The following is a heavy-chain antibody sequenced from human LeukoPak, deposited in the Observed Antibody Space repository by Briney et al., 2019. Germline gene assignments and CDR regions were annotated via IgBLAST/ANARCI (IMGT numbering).Heavy chain of an antibody. V-gene: IGHV4-59*01. J-gene: IGHJ4*02. CDR2: ISYSGST. CDR1: GGSISSYY. Sequence: SETLSLTCTVSGGSISSYYWSWIRQPPGKGLEWIGYISYSGSTNYNPSLKSRVTISVDTSKKQFSLKLSSVTAADTAVYYCARASGLLRFLECSLAYFDYWGQGTLVTVSS. D-gene: IGHD3-3*01. CDR3: ARASGLLRFLECSLAYFDY.